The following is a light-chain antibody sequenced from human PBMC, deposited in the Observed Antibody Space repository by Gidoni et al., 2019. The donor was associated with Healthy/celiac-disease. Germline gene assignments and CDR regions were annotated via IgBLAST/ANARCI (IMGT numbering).Light chain of an antibody. J-gene: IGLJ2*01. V-gene: IGLV3-25*03. CDR2: KDS. CDR3: QSADSSGTIAV. Sequence: SYELPQPPSVSVSPGQTARITCSGDALPKQYAYWYQQKPGQAPVLVIYKDSERPSGIPERFSGSSSGTTVTLTISGVQAEDEADYYCQSADSSGTIAVFGGGTKLTVL. CDR1: ALPKQY.